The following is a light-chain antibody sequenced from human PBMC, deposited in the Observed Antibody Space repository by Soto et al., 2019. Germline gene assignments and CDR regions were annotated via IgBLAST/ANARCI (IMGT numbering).Light chain of an antibody. CDR1: SNDVGGYNY. V-gene: IGLV2-8*01. Sequence: QSALTQPPSASGSPGQSVTISCAGTSNDVGGYNYVSWYQQHPGKAPKLIIYEVVKRPSGVPDRFSGSRSGNTASLTVSGLQAEDEADYYCSSFAGADFFAFGTGTKVSGL. CDR2: EVV. J-gene: IGLJ1*01. CDR3: SSFAGADFFA.